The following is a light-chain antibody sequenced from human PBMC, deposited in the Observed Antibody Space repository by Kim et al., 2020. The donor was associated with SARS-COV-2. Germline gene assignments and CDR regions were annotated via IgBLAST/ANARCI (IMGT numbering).Light chain of an antibody. Sequence: QSALTQPPSVSGSPGQSVAISCTGTSSDVVGYNRVSWYQHPPGTAPKLIIYEVSHRPSGVPDRFSGSQSGNTASLTISGLQAEDEGDYYCTSYTSSSTYVFGSGTKVTVL. CDR2: EVS. V-gene: IGLV2-18*02. J-gene: IGLJ1*01. CDR1: SSDVVGYNR. CDR3: TSYTSSSTYV.